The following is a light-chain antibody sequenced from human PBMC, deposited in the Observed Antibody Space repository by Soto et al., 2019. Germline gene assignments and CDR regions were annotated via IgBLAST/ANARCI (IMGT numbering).Light chain of an antibody. CDR1: QTISSW. J-gene: IGKJ1*01. CDR2: KAS. Sequence: DIQMTQSPSTLSGSVGDRVTITCRASQTISSWLAWYQQKPGKAPKLLIYKASTLKSGVPSRFGGSGSGIEFTLTISSLQPDDFATYYCQHYNSYSEAFGQGTKVELK. CDR3: QHYNSYSEA. V-gene: IGKV1-5*03.